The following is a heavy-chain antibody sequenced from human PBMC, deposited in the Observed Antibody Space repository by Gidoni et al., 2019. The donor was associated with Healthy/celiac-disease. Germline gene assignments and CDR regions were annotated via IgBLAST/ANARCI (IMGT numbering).Heavy chain of an antibody. CDR3: ARDKGIAARPSCFDY. V-gene: IGHV3-30*01. Sequence: QVQLVESGGGVVQPGRSLRLSCAASGFTVGRYAMHWVRPPPVRGLEWVAVISYDGSNKYYADSGKGRFTISRDNSKNTLYLQMNSLRAEDTAVYYGARDKGIAARPSCFDYWGQGTLVTVSS. D-gene: IGHD6-6*01. J-gene: IGHJ4*02. CDR2: ISYDGSNK. CDR1: GFTVGRYA.